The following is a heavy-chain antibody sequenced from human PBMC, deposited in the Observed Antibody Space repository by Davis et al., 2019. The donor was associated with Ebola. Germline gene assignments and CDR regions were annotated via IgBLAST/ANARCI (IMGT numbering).Heavy chain of an antibody. CDR2: VILKSGAT. Sequence: ASVKVSCKASGYTFTSYGITWVRQAPGQGLEWLGRVILKSGATNYAQKFQGRVTMTRDTSTTTVYLELRSLTSEDTAVYYCAREAGATDYWGQGTLVTVSS. D-gene: IGHD1-26*01. J-gene: IGHJ4*02. V-gene: IGHV1-18*01. CDR3: AREAGATDY. CDR1: GYTFTSYG.